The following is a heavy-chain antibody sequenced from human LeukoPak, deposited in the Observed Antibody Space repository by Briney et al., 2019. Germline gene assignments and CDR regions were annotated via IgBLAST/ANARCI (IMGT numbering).Heavy chain of an antibody. J-gene: IGHJ4*02. CDR1: VYTLTELS. V-gene: IGHV1-24*01. CDR2: FDPGDGET. D-gene: IGHD3-9*01. Sequence: ASVKVSCKVSVYTLTELSMHRVRQAPGKGLEWMGGFDPGDGETICARRFQGRVTMTEDTSTDTAYMELSSLRSEDTAFFFFQAEDGIRYFDWLLYPPFDYWGQGTLVTVSS. CDR3: QAEDGIRYFDWLLYPPFDY.